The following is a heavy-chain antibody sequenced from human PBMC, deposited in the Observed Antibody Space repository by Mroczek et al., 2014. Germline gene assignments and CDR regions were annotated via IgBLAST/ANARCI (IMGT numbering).Heavy chain of an antibody. D-gene: IGHD6-13*01. CDR3: AREERDDSSSWYRTDYYGMDV. J-gene: IGHJ6*02. Sequence: VQLVQSGAEVKKPGASVKVSCKASGYTFTSYGISWVRQAPGQGLEWMGWISAYNGNTNYAQKLQGRVTMTTDTSTSTAYMELRSLRSDDTAVYYCAREERDDSSSWYRTDYYGMDVWGQGTTVTVSS. CDR1: GYTFTSYG. CDR2: ISAYNGNT. V-gene: IGHV1-18*01.